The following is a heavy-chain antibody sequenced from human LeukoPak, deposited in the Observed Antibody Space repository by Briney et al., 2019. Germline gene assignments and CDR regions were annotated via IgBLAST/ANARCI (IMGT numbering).Heavy chain of an antibody. V-gene: IGHV4-31*03. CDR2: IYYSGST. CDR1: GASISSGGYY. CDR3: ARSQVKSTAIAFDY. J-gene: IGHJ4*02. D-gene: IGHD2-21*02. Sequence: SETLSLTCTVSGASISSGGYYWNWIRQHPGKGLEWIGYIYYSGSTYYTPSLKSRITISVDTSKNQFSPKLSSVTAADTAVYYCARSQVKSTAIAFDYWGQGTLVTVSS.